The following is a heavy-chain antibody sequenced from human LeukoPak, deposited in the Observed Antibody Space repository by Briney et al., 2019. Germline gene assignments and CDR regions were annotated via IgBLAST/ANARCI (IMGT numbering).Heavy chain of an antibody. CDR3: TRLSGGSSIDY. D-gene: IGHD6-6*01. Sequence: PGGSLKLSCSASGFTFSGSAMHWVRQASGKGLEWVGRIRSKANSYATAYAASVKGRFTISGDDSKNTAYLQMNSLKTEDTAVYDCTRLSGGSSIDYWGQGTLVTVSS. V-gene: IGHV3-73*01. J-gene: IGHJ4*02. CDR2: IRSKANSYAT. CDR1: GFTFSGSA.